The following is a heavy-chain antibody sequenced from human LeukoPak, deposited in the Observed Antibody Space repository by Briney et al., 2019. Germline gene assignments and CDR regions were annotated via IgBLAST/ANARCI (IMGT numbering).Heavy chain of an antibody. D-gene: IGHD3-10*01. Sequence: SSETLSLTCTVSGGSISSYYWSWIRQPPGKGLEWIGYIYYSGSTNYNPSLKSRVTISVDTSKNQFSLKLSSVTAADTAVYYCARHQGPLSGPMVRGIHYYMDVWGKGTTVTISS. J-gene: IGHJ6*03. CDR2: IYYSGST. CDR3: ARHQGPLSGPMVRGIHYYMDV. CDR1: GGSISSYY. V-gene: IGHV4-59*08.